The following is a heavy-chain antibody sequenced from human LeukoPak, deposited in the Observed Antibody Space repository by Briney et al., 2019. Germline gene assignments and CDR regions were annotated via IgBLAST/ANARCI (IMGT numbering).Heavy chain of an antibody. Sequence: GGSLRLSCAASGFTFISYAMTWVRQAPGKGLEWVSAISAGGGTILYADSVKGRFTISRDNSRNTLYLQMNSLRAEDTAVYYCANLGNWNDDRDYWGQGTLVTVSS. CDR1: GFTFISYA. D-gene: IGHD1-20*01. CDR2: ISAGGGTI. CDR3: ANLGNWNDDRDY. V-gene: IGHV3-23*01. J-gene: IGHJ4*02.